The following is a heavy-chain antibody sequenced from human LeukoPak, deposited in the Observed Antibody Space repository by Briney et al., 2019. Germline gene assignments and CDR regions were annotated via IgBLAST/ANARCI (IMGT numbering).Heavy chain of an antibody. D-gene: IGHD1-26*01. CDR1: GYTFTSYD. CDR3: ARGILWGSYGVSYYGMDV. Sequence: ASVKVSCKASGYTFTSYDINWVQQATRQGLEWMGWMNPNSGNTGYAQKFQGRVTMTRNTSISTAYMELSSLRSEDTAVYYCARGILWGSYGVSYYGMDVWGQGTTVTVSS. J-gene: IGHJ6*02. CDR2: MNPNSGNT. V-gene: IGHV1-8*01.